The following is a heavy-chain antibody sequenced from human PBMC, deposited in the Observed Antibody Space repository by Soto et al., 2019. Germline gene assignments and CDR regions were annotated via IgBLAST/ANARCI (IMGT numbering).Heavy chain of an antibody. CDR1: GFTFSSYG. Sequence: QVQLVESGGGVVQPGRSLRLSCAAYGFTFSSYGMHWVRQAPGKGLEWVAVIWYDGSNKYYADSVKGRFTISRDNSKNTLYLQMNSLRAEDTAVYYCARDLGYYYDSSGYYPVSYYFDYWGQGTLVTVSS. CDR2: IWYDGSNK. D-gene: IGHD3-22*01. V-gene: IGHV3-33*01. CDR3: ARDLGYYYDSSGYYPVSYYFDY. J-gene: IGHJ4*02.